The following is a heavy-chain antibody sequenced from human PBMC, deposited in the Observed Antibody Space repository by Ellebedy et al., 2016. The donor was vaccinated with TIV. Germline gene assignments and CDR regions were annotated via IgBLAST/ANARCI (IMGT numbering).Heavy chain of an antibody. V-gene: IGHV3-7*01. Sequence: PGGSLRLSCAVSGFSISNYWMAWVRQAPGKVLEWVANIKQDGSEKHYGDSLRGRFTISRDNARNSVDLQMNSLRDEDTAVYYCARDRYGSGSHGDWGQGTLVTVSS. CDR2: IKQDGSEK. J-gene: IGHJ4*02. D-gene: IGHD3-10*01. CDR1: GFSISNYW. CDR3: ARDRYGSGSHGD.